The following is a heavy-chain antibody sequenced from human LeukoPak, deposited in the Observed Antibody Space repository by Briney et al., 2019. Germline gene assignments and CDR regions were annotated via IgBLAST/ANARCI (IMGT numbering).Heavy chain of an antibody. CDR2: IYNTGET. CDR1: GFSFSNAW. J-gene: IGHJ4*02. V-gene: IGHV3-53*01. Sequence: GGSLKLSCAASGFSFSNAWMSWVRQAPGEGLEWVSFIYNTGETYYADSVKGRFTISRDNSKNTLFLPMHSLRADDTAFYFCERWYCNSNNGYSDYWGQGTLVTVSS. D-gene: IGHD2/OR15-2a*01. CDR3: ERWYCNSNNGYSDY.